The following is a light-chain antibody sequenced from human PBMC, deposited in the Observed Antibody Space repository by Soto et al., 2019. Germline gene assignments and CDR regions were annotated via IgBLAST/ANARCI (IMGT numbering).Light chain of an antibody. CDR1: QSVDSN. CDR3: QQYNNWPVT. CDR2: GAS. Sequence: EIVMTQSPATLSVSPGDGATLSCRASQSVDSNLAWYQQKPGQTPRLLIYGASSRATGIPDRFSGSGSGTDFTLTIRRLEPEDFAVYYCQQYNNWPVTFGGGTKVDIK. J-gene: IGKJ4*01. V-gene: IGKV3D-15*01.